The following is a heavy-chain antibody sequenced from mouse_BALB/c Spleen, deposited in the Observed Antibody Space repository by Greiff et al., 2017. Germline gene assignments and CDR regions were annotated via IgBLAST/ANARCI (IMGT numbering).Heavy chain of an antibody. V-gene: IGHV5-17*02. CDR2: ISCGSSTI. D-gene: IGHD2-2*01. J-gene: IGHJ4*01. CDR3: ARGLRRDYAMDY. Sequence: EVMLVESGGGLVQPGGSRKLSCAASGFTFSSFGMHWVRQAPEKGLEWVAYISCGSSTIYYADTVKGRFTISRDNPKNTLFLQMSSLRSEDTAMYYCARGLRRDYAMDYWGQGTSVTVSS. CDR1: GFTFSSFG.